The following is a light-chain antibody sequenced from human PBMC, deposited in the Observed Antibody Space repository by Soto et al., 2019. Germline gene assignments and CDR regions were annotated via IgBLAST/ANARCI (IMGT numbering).Light chain of an antibody. Sequence: DIRMTQSPSSLSASVGDTVTITCRASQSISSYLNWYQQKPGKAPKLLIYAASSLQSGVPSRFSGSGSGTDFSLTISSLQPEDVATYYCQYLNSFPLTFGGGTKVDIK. CDR2: AAS. CDR1: QSISSY. J-gene: IGKJ4*01. V-gene: IGKV1-39*01. CDR3: QYLNSFPLT.